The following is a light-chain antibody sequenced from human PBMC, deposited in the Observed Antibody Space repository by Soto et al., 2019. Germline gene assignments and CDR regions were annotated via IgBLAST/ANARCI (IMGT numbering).Light chain of an antibody. J-gene: IGLJ3*02. CDR2: EVI. CDR1: NSDIGVYDY. CDR3: SSYAGTNNWV. V-gene: IGLV2-8*01. Sequence: QSALTQPPSASGSPGQSVTISCTGTNSDIGVYDYVSWYQQKSGKAPKLLIFEVIRRPSGVPDRFSGSKSGNTASLTVSGLQAEDEGDYYCSSYAGTNNWVFGGGTKLTVL.